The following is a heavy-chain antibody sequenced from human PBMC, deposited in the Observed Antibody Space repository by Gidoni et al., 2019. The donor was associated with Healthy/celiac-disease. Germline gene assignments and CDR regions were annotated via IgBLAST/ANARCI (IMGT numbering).Heavy chain of an antibody. V-gene: IGHV3-33*01. CDR1: GFTFSSYG. J-gene: IGHJ4*02. Sequence: QVQLVESGGGVVQPGGSLRLSCAASGFTFSSYGMHWVRQAPGKGLEWVAVIWYDGSNKYYADSVKGRFTISRDNSKNTLYLQMNSLRAEDTAVYYCARDLAAEWSMGDYWGQGTLVTVSS. D-gene: IGHD2-8*01. CDR2: IWYDGSNK. CDR3: ARDLAAEWSMGDY.